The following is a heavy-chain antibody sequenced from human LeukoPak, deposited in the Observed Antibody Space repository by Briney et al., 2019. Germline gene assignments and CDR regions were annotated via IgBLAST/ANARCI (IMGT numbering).Heavy chain of an antibody. CDR1: GGSVSDYY. J-gene: IGHJ5*02. V-gene: IGHV4-59*02. CDR3: ARKTRWFGPNWFDP. Sequence: SETLSLTCTVSGGSVSDYYWSWIRQSPRKGLEWIGYIYHTGSTNYNPSLKSRVTISVDTSKNQFSLKLSSVTAADTAVYYCARKTRWFGPNWFDPWGQGTLVTVSS. CDR2: IYHTGST. D-gene: IGHD3-10*01.